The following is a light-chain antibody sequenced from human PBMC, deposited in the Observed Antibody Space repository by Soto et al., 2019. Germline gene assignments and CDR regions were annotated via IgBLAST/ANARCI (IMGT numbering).Light chain of an antibody. CDR1: SGSIASNY. V-gene: IGLV6-57*04. CDR2: EDN. J-gene: IGLJ2*01. Sequence: NFMLTQPHSVSESPGKTVTISCTRRSGSIASNYVQWYQQRPGSAPTTVIYEDNQRPSGVPDRFSGSIDSSSNSASLTISGLKAEDEAVYYCQSYDSSFVVFGGGTKVTAL. CDR3: QSYDSSFVV.